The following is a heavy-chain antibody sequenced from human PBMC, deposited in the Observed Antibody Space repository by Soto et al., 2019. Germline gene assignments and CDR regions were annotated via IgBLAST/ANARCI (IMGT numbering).Heavy chain of an antibody. CDR3: ARHDCISTSCYNYYHYSMDV. J-gene: IGHJ6*02. Sequence: GGSLRLSCAASGFTFSSYGMHWVRQAPGKGLEWVAVISYDGSNKYYADSVKGRFTISRDNSKNTLYLQMNSLRAEDTAVYYCARHDCISTSCYNYYHYSMDVWGQGT. V-gene: IGHV3-30*03. D-gene: IGHD2-2*02. CDR2: ISYDGSNK. CDR1: GFTFSSYG.